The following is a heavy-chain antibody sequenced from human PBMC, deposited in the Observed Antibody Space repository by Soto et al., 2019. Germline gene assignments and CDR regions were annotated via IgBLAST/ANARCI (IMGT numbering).Heavy chain of an antibody. CDR2: IDKVGKTI. J-gene: IGHJ3*02. V-gene: IGHV3-48*03. Sequence: WGSLRLSCAASGFTFSNHAMNWVSQAPGKGLEWVSYIDKVGKTIYYADSVKGRFTISRDNAKNSLYLQMNSLRAEDTAVYYCASIRAHDAFDIWGQGTMGTV. CDR3: ASIRAHDAFDI. CDR1: GFTFSNHA.